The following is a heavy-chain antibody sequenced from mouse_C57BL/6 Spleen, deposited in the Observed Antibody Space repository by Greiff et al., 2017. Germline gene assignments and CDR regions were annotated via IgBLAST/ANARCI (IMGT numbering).Heavy chain of an antibody. V-gene: IGHV2-2*01. D-gene: IGHD1-1*01. CDR1: GFSLTSYG. CDR2: IWSGGST. J-gene: IGHJ1*03. Sequence: QVQLKQSGPGLVQPSQSLSITCTVSGFSLTSYGVHWVRQSPGKGLEWLGVIWSGGSTDYNAAFISRLSISKDNSKSQVFFKMNSLQADDTAIYYCARSSYGSSWYFDVWGTGTTVTVSS. CDR3: ARSSYGSSWYFDV.